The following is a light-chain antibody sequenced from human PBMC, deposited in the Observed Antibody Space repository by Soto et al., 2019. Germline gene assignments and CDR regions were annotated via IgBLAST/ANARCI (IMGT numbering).Light chain of an antibody. CDR1: QSVSSTY. Sequence: EIVLTQSPGTLSLSPGERGTLSCRASQSVSSTYLAWYQQNPGQAPRLLIYGASSRATGIPDRFSGSGSGTDFTLTISRLEPDDFAVYFCQQYGSSSYTFGQGTKLEIK. V-gene: IGKV3-20*01. CDR2: GAS. J-gene: IGKJ2*01. CDR3: QQYGSSSYT.